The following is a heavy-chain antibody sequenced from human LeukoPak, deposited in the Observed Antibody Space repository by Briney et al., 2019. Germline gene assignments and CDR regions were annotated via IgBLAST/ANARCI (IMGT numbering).Heavy chain of an antibody. CDR3: ARDRFYDSAFDY. CDR1: GGSISSSSYY. Sequence: SETLSLTCTVSGGSISSSSYYWGWIRQPPGKGLEWIGSIYYSGSTYYNPSLKSRVTISVDTSKNQFSLKLSSVTAADTAVYYCARDRFYDSAFDYWGQGALVTVSS. V-gene: IGHV4-39*07. D-gene: IGHD3-22*01. J-gene: IGHJ4*02. CDR2: IYYSGST.